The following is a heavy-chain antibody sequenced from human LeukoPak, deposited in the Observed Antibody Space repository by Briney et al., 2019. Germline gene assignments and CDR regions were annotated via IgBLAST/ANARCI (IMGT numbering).Heavy chain of an antibody. CDR2: IYSGGST. V-gene: IGHV3-53*01. CDR1: GFTVSSNY. CDR3: VRGPLIGAAGMA. J-gene: IGHJ5*02. Sequence: PGGSLRLSCAASGFTVSSNYMSWVRQAPGKGLEWVSVIYSGGSTYYADSVKGRFTMSRDNAKKSLYLQMNSLRGDDTAVYYCVRGPLIGAAGMAWGQGTLVTVSS. D-gene: IGHD6-13*01.